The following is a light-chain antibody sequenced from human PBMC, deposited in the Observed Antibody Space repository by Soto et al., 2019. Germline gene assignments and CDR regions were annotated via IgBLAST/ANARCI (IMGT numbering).Light chain of an antibody. CDR1: SNDIGGYNY. CDR3: SSYSNSNTLWV. V-gene: IGLV2-14*01. J-gene: IGLJ3*02. Sequence: QSVLTQPASGSGSPGQSIIISCAGTSNDIGGYNYVSWYQQHPGRAPKLMIYEVTNRPLGVSNRFSGSKSGNTASLTISGLQAEDEADYYCSSYSNSNTLWVFGGGTKVTV. CDR2: EVT.